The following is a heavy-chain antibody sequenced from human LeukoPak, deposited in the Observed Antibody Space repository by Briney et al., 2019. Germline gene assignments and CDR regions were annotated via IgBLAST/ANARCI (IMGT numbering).Heavy chain of an antibody. V-gene: IGHV3-66*01. J-gene: IGHJ3*02. Sequence: GGSLRLSCAASEFSVGSNYMTWVRQAPGKGLEWVSLIYSGGSTYYADSVKGRFTISRDNSKNTLYLQMNSLRAEDTAVYYCARDQRGSNAFDIWGQGTMVTVSS. CDR3: ARDQRGSNAFDI. D-gene: IGHD3-10*01. CDR1: EFSVGSNY. CDR2: IYSGGST.